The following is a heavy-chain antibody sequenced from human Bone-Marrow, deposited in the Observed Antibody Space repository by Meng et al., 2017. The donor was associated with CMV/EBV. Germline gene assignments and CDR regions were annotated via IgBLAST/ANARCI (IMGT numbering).Heavy chain of an antibody. D-gene: IGHD5-12*01. CDR1: GGTFSSYA. Sequence: SVKVSCKASGGTFSSYAISWVRQAPGQGLEWMGGIITIFGTANYAQKFQGRVTITTNESTSTAYMELSSLRSEDTAVYYFARSDPVSYSGYDLDGAFDIWGQGTMVTVSS. CDR2: IITIFGTA. V-gene: IGHV1-69*05. CDR3: ARSDPVSYSGYDLDGAFDI. J-gene: IGHJ3*02.